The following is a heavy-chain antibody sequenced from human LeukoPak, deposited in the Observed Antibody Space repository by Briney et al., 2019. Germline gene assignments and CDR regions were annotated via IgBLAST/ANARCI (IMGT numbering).Heavy chain of an antibody. Sequence: SETLSLTCTVSGGSISSYYWSWIRQPPGKGLEWIGYIYHSGSTYYNPSPKSRVTISVDRSKNQFSLKLSSVTAADTAVYYCARASYQLLSHVGFDYWGQGTLVTVSS. CDR3: ARASYQLLSHVGFDY. V-gene: IGHV4-59*12. J-gene: IGHJ4*02. CDR2: IYHSGST. CDR1: GGSISSYY. D-gene: IGHD2-2*01.